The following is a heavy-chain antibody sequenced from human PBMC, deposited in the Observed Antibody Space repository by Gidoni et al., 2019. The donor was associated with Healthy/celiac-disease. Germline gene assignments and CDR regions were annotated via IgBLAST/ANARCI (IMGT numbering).Heavy chain of an antibody. V-gene: IGHV3-23*01. CDR3: AKEVRARLSWMNDAFDI. D-gene: IGHD6-13*01. J-gene: IGHJ3*02. CDR1: GFTFSSYA. Sequence: EVQLLESGGGLVQPGGSLRLSCAASGFTFSSYAMSWVRQAPGKGLEWVSAISGSGGSTYYADSVKGRFTISRDNSKNTLYLQMNSLRAEDTAVYYCAKEVRARLSWMNDAFDIWGQGTMVTVSS. CDR2: ISGSGGST.